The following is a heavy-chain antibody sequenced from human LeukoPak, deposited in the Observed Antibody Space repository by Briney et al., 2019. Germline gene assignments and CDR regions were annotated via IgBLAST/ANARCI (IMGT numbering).Heavy chain of an antibody. CDR2: ISSNGGST. J-gene: IGHJ4*02. CDR1: GFTFSSYA. V-gene: IGHV3-64*01. Sequence: PGGSLRLSCAASGFTFSSYAMHWVRQAPGKGLEYVSAISSNGGSTYYANSVKGRFTISRDNSKNTLYLQMGSLRAEDMAVYYSARGLGYCSSTSCYAGSDYWGQGTLVTVSS. D-gene: IGHD2-2*01. CDR3: ARGLGYCSSTSCYAGSDY.